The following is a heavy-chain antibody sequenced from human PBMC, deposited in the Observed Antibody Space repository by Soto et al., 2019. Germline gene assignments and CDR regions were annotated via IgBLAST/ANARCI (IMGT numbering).Heavy chain of an antibody. CDR3: ARVYCTNGVCYFIMDV. V-gene: IGHV1-18*04. CDR1: GYTFTSYA. D-gene: IGHD2-8*01. J-gene: IGHJ6*02. CDR2: ISAYNSNT. Sequence: ASVKVSCKASGYTFTSYAISWVRQAPGQGLEWMGWISAYNSNTNYAQKLQGRVTMTTDTSTSTAYMELRSLRSDDTAVYYCARVYCTNGVCYFIMDVWGQGTTVTVSS.